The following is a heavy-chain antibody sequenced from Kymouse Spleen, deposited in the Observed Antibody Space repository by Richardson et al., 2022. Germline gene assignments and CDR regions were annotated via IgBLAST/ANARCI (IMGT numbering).Heavy chain of an antibody. D-gene: IGHD4-17*01. Sequence: QVQLQQWGAGLLKPSETLSLTCAVYGGSFSGYYWSWIRQPPGKGLEWIGEINHSGSTNYNPSLKSRVTISVDTSKNQFSLKLSSVTAADTAVYYCARADYGDYVDAFDIWGQGTMVTVSS. J-gene: IGHJ3*02. CDR1: GGSFSGYY. CDR3: ARADYGDYVDAFDI. CDR2: INHSGST. V-gene: IGHV4-34*01.